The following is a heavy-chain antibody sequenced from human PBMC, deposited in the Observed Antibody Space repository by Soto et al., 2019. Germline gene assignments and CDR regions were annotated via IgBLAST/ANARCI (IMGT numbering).Heavy chain of an antibody. CDR1: GGTFNTYA. D-gene: IGHD3-10*01. CDR2: ISPMFCAA. J-gene: IGHJ4*02. V-gene: IGHV1-69*19. CDR3: AREVQVHTPAFVY. Sequence: QVQLVQSGAEMKKPGSSVKVSCQSSGGTFNTYAMNWVRQAPGQGPEWMGDISPMFCAANYAPKFQGRVTITADESTGTSYMQLSSLTSEDTVLYFCAREVQVHTPAFVYWGQGTLVTVS.